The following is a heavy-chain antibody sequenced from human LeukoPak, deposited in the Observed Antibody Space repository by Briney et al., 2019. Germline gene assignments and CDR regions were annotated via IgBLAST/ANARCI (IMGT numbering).Heavy chain of an antibody. J-gene: IGHJ6*03. CDR3: ARVEEAYGSGRRENYYYYYMDV. D-gene: IGHD3-10*01. Sequence: SETLSLTCTDSGGSISSYYWSWIRQPPGKGLEWIGYIYYSGSTTYNPSLKSRVTISVDTSKNQFSLKLSSVTAADTAVYYCARVEEAYGSGRRENYYYYYMDVWGKGTTVTISS. CDR1: GGSISSYY. CDR2: IYYSGST. V-gene: IGHV4-59*01.